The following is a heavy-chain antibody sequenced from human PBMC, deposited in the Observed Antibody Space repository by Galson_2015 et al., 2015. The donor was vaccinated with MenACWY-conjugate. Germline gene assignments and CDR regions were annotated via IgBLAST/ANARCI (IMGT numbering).Heavy chain of an antibody. J-gene: IGHJ4*02. CDR3: VREILGNDNY. CDR1: GLSCSNDW. D-gene: IGHD1-26*01. CDR2: RNRDGSGR. Sequence: SLRRCCAGAGLSCSNDWRHWVRQAPGKGLVWVSRRNRDGSGRGYADPVKGRFTNSRDNAKNTLHLQMHSLRAEDTAVYSCVREILGNDNYWGQGTLVTVSS. V-gene: IGHV3-74*01.